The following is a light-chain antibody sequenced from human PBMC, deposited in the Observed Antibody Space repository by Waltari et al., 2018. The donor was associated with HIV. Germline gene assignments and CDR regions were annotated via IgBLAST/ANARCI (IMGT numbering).Light chain of an antibody. J-gene: IGKJ3*01. Sequence: DIQMTHSPSSLSASLGDRVPISCRSSQSISVYLNWYQHNPGKAHKRLMVAASSLQRGVPSRFSGSGSGTDFTLTISGLQPEDLASYYCQQSFSTPFTFGPGTKVDVK. V-gene: IGKV1-39*01. CDR3: QQSFSTPFT. CDR2: AAS. CDR1: QSISVY.